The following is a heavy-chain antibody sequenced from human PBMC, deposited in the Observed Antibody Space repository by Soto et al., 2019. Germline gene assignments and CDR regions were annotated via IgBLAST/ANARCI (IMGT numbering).Heavy chain of an antibody. V-gene: IGHV4-61*01. Sequence: PSETLSLTCSVSGGSVSNKTYYWSWIRQPPGKRLEWVGYVYYSGTTNYNPSLKSRVTISVDLSKNQFSLRLSSVTTADTALYYCARTTAVPNTLRSRYFFDYWGQGTLVTVSS. D-gene: IGHD4-17*01. CDR2: VYYSGTT. J-gene: IGHJ4*02. CDR1: GGSVSNKTYY. CDR3: ARTTAVPNTLRSRYFFDY.